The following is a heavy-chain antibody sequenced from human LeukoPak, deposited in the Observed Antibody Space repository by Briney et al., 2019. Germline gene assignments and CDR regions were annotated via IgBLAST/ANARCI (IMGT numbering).Heavy chain of an antibody. Sequence: PSETLSLTCTVSGGSISSYYWSWIRQRLGKGLEWIGHIYYSGSTNYNPSLKSGVTISVDTSKNQFSLKLSSVTAADTAVYYCAREAQQLVGGPFDYWGQGTLVTVSS. CDR3: AREAQQLVGGPFDY. J-gene: IGHJ4*02. CDR2: IYYSGST. D-gene: IGHD6-13*01. CDR1: GGSISSYY. V-gene: IGHV4-59*01.